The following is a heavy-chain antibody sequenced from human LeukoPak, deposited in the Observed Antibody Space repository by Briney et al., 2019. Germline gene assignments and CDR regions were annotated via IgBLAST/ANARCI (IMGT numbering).Heavy chain of an antibody. D-gene: IGHD2-2*01. Sequence: GRSLRLSCAASGFTFDDYAMQWVRQAPGKGLEWVSGISWNSGSIGYADSVKGRFTISRDNAKNSLYLQMNSLRAEDTALYYCAKEKTFGSSTSWAVWAFDYWGQGTLVTVSS. CDR2: ISWNSGSI. CDR3: AKEKTFGSSTSWAVWAFDY. J-gene: IGHJ4*02. CDR1: GFTFDDYA. V-gene: IGHV3-9*01.